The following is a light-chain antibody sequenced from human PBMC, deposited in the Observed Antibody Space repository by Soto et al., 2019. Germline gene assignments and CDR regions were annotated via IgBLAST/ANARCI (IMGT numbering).Light chain of an antibody. Sequence: QSALPQPPSVSGSPGQSVAISCPGTSSDVGSYNRVAWYQQPPGTAPKLIIYDVTNRPSGVPDRFSGSKSGNTASLTISGLQAEDEADYYCNSFTTSSTYVFGTGTKVTVL. J-gene: IGLJ1*01. CDR1: SSDVGSYNR. V-gene: IGLV2-18*02. CDR2: DVT. CDR3: NSFTTSSTYV.